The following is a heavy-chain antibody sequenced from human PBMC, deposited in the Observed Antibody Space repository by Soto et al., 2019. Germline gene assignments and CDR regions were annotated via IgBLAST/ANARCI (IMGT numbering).Heavy chain of an antibody. CDR1: GCTFTSYS. D-gene: IGHD6-13*01. CDR2: ISAYNGNT. Sequence: VSCKASGCTFTSYSISWVRQAPGQGLEWMGWISAYNGNTNYAQKLQGRVTMTTDTSTSTVYMELSSLRSEDTAVYYCACSSSSKYYFDYWGQGTLVTVSS. V-gene: IGHV1-18*01. J-gene: IGHJ4*02. CDR3: ACSSSSKYYFDY.